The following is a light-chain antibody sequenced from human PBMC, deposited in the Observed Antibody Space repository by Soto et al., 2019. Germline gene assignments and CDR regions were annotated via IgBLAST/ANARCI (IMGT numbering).Light chain of an antibody. V-gene: IGKV3-11*01. CDR3: QQYNSYSWT. Sequence: EIVLTQSPAYLSLTPGQRVTLSCRASQSITSYLAWYQKKPGQTPRLLIYDAVNRATGVPDRFSGGGSGTDFTLTISSLEAEDSATYYCQQYNSYSWTFGQGTKVEIK. J-gene: IGKJ1*01. CDR1: QSITSY. CDR2: DAV.